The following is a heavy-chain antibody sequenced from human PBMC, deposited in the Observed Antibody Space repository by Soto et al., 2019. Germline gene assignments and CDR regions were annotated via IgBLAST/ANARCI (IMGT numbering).Heavy chain of an antibody. J-gene: IGHJ5*02. Sequence: QVQLVQSGAEVKKPGSSVRVSCKASGGSFRTYTINWVRQAPGQGLEWVGRIISVRGRANYAQKFQGRVTLTADKFTSTAYMALSSMRSDATAVYFCARGIGDAYGDGNWFDPWGQGTLVTVSS. CDR1: GGSFRTYT. V-gene: IGHV1-69*08. CDR3: ARGIGDAYGDGNWFDP. D-gene: IGHD4-17*01. CDR2: IISVRGRA.